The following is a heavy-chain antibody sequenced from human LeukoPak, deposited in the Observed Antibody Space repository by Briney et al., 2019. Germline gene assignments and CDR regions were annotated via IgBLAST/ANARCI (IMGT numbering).Heavy chain of an antibody. CDR2: IQYDGSNE. CDR1: GFTFSRYS. Sequence: GGSLRLSCAASGFTFSRYSMNWVRQAPGKGLEWVAYIQYDGSNEQYANSVKGRFSISRDSSKNTLYLQMNSLRAEDTAVYYCAKDRCSNGIGCFYYYMDVWGKGTTVTISS. V-gene: IGHV3-30*02. D-gene: IGHD2-8*01. CDR3: AKDRCSNGIGCFYYYMDV. J-gene: IGHJ6*03.